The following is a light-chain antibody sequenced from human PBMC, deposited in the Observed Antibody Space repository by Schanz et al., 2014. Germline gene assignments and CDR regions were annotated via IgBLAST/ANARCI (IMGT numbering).Light chain of an antibody. CDR3: QQRYNWPT. J-gene: IGKJ1*01. Sequence: EIVLTQSPATLSLSPGDRATLSCRASQSVNRNFLAWYQQHSGQAPRLLIHDASTRATGIPGRFSGSGSGTDFTLTISSLEPEDFAVYYCQQRYNWPTFGQGTKVEIK. CDR1: QSVNRNF. CDR2: DAS. V-gene: IGKV3-11*01.